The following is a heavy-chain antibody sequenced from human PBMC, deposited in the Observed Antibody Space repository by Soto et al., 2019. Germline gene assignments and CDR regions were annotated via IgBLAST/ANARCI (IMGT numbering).Heavy chain of an antibody. V-gene: IGHV3-11*01. CDR3: ASGKWSLDY. CDR2: ISNRDYTT. Sequence: QVHLVASGGGLVKPGGSLRLSCVASGITLSDNYMTWIRQAPGKGLEWLSYISNRDYTTYYADSVKGRFTISRYNAKNSLSLQLTGLIGEDTAVYYCASGKWSLDYWGQGILVTVSS. D-gene: IGHD2-8*01. CDR1: GITLSDNY. J-gene: IGHJ4*02.